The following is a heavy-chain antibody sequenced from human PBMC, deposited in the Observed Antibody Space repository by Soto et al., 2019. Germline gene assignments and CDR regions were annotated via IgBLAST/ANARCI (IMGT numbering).Heavy chain of an antibody. V-gene: IGHV1-69*01. Sequence: VKVSCKASGYIFTSYGISWVRQAPGQGLEWMGGIIPMFGTANYAQKFQGRVTITADESTSTAYMELSSLRSEDTAVYYCARSRANYYDSRGYYYSTFDYWGQGTLVTVSS. J-gene: IGHJ4*02. D-gene: IGHD3-22*01. CDR1: GYIFTSYG. CDR3: ARSRANYYDSRGYYYSTFDY. CDR2: IIPMFGTA.